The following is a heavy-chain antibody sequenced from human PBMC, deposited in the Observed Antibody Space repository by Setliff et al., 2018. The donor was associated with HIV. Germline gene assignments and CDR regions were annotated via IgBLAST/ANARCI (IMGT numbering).Heavy chain of an antibody. CDR3: ARLDYVWGSHRSLDH. Sequence: SETLSLTCAVSGGSISSHYWSWIRLPPGKGLEWIGTIYYNGNTNYNPSLKSRVAISVDTSKNLFSLKLTSVTPADTAVYYCARLDYVWGSHRSLDHWGQGTLVTVSS. J-gene: IGHJ4*02. V-gene: IGHV4-59*11. CDR1: GGSISSHY. D-gene: IGHD3-16*02. CDR2: IYYNGNT.